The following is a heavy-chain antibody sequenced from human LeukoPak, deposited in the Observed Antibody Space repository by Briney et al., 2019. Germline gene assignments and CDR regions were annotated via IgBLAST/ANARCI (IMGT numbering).Heavy chain of an antibody. CDR3: ARDGRYSGYDFNY. CDR1: GYTFTGYY. D-gene: IGHD5-12*01. CDR2: IIPIFGTA. J-gene: IGHJ4*02. V-gene: IGHV1-69*13. Sequence: ASVKVSRKASGYTFTGYYMHWVRQAPGQGLEWMGGIIPIFGTANYAQKFQGRVTITADESTSTAYMELSSLRSEDTAVYYCARDGRYSGYDFNYWGQGTLVTVSS.